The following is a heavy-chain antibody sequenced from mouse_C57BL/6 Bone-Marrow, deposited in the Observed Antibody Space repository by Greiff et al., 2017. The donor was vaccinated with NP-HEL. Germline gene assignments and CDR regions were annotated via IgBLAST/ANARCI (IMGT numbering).Heavy chain of an antibody. CDR2: IDPSDSET. Sequence: VQLQQPGAELVRPGSSVKLSCKASGYTFTSYWMHWVKQRPIQGLEWIGNIDPSDSETHYNQKFKDKATLTVDKSSSTAYMQLSSLTSEDSAVYYCARVLTGTGWYFDVWGTGTTVTVSS. J-gene: IGHJ1*03. D-gene: IGHD4-1*01. CDR1: GYTFTSYW. CDR3: ARVLTGTGWYFDV. V-gene: IGHV1-52*01.